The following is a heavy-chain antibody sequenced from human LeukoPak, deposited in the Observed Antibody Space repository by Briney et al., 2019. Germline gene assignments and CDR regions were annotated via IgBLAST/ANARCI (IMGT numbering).Heavy chain of an antibody. CDR3: AKDRSIFGVVINFDY. V-gene: IGHV3-23*01. J-gene: IGHJ4*02. D-gene: IGHD3-3*01. Sequence: PGGSLRLSCAASGFTFSSYAMSWVRQAPGKGLEWVSAISGSGGSTYYADSVKGRFTISRDNSKNTLYLQMNSLRAEDTVVYYCAKDRSIFGVVINFDYWGQGTLVTVSS. CDR1: GFTFSSYA. CDR2: ISGSGGST.